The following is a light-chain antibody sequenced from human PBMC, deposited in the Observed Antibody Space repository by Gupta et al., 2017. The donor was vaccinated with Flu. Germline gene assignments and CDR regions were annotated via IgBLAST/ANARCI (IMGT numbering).Light chain of an antibody. CDR2: DND. CDR1: SSNIENNY. J-gene: IGLJ3*02. V-gene: IGLV1-51*01. Sequence: KVTISCSGNSSNIENNYVAWYQHLPGTDPKLIIYDNDKQPSGIPDRFSGSKSVTSATLGITGVQTGDEADDYCGTWDNSLSSWVFGGGTKLTVL. CDR3: GTWDNSLSSWV.